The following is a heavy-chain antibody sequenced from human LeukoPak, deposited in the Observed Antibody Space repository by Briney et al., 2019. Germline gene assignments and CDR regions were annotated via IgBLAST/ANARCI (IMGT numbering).Heavy chain of an antibody. CDR2: IIPIFGTA. V-gene: IGHV1-69*13. CDR3: AREQDCYDSSGYSNWFDP. D-gene: IGHD3-22*01. Sequence: ASVKVSCKASGGTFSSYAISWVRQAPGQGLEWMGGIIPIFGTANYAQKFQGRVTITADESTSTAYMELSSLRSEDTAVYYCAREQDCYDSSGYSNWFDPWGQGALVTVSS. CDR1: GGTFSSYA. J-gene: IGHJ5*02.